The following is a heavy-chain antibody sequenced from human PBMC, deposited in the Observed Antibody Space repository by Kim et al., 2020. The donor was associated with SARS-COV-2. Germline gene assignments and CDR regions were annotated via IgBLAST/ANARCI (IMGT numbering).Heavy chain of an antibody. D-gene: IGHD6-13*01. CDR2: IWYDGSNK. CDR1: GFTFSSYA. CDR3: AKSEAWGTGYSSRLNWFDP. Sequence: GGSLRLSCAASGFTFSSYAMHWVRQSPGKGLEWVAVIWYDGSNKYYADSVKGRFTISRDNSKNTLYLQMNNLRAEDTAVYYCAKSEAWGTGYSSRLNWFDPWGQGTLVTVSS. V-gene: IGHV3-33*06. J-gene: IGHJ5*02.